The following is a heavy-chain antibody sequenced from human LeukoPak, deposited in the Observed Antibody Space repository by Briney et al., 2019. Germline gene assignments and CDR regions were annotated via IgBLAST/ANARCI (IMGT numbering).Heavy chain of an antibody. CDR1: GGSFSGYY. V-gene: IGHV4-34*01. J-gene: IGHJ4*02. CDR2: INHSGST. CDR3: ARIKGQYYYDRAIDD. D-gene: IGHD3-22*01. Sequence: SETLSLTCAVYGGSFSGYYWSWIRQPPGKGLEWIGEINHSGSTNYNPSLKSRVTISVDTSKNQFSLKLSSVTAADTAVYYCARIKGQYYYDRAIDDWGQGTLVTVSS.